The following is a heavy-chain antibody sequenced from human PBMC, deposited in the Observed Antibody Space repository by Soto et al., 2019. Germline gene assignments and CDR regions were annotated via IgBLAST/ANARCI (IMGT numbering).Heavy chain of an antibody. J-gene: IGHJ3*02. CDR1: GGSISRGAYY. D-gene: IGHD6-19*01. CDR3: ARGPSAIAVAGDAFHI. Sequence: LSLTCTVSGGSISRGAYYWGWIRQPPVMGLEWIGYIYYSGSTYYNPSLKRRVTISVDTSKNHFSLKLTSVTSADTAVYYCARGPSAIAVAGDAFHIWGQGTMVTV. CDR2: IYYSGST. V-gene: IGHV4-30-4*01.